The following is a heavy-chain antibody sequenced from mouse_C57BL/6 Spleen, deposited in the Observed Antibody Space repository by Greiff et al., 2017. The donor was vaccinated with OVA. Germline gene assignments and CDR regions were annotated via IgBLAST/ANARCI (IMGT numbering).Heavy chain of an antibody. CDR3: ARSRSYYGSSYWYFDV. V-gene: IGHV1-80*01. Sequence: ESGAELVKPGASVKISCKASGYAFSSYWMNWVKQRPGKGLEWIGQIYPGDGDTNYNGKFKGKATLTADKSSSTAYMQLSSLTSEDSAVYFCARSRSYYGSSYWYFDVWGTGTTVTVSS. J-gene: IGHJ1*03. CDR1: GYAFSSYW. CDR2: IYPGDGDT. D-gene: IGHD1-1*01.